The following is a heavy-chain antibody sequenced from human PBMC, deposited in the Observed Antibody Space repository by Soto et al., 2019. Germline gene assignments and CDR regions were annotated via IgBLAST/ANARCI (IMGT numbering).Heavy chain of an antibody. CDR2: IYHSGST. V-gene: IGHV4-30-2*01. D-gene: IGHD4-17*01. CDR1: GGSISSGDYS. J-gene: IGHJ5*02. Sequence: QLQLQESGSGLVKPSQTLSLTCTVSGGSISSGDYSWSWLRQPPGKGLEWIGYIYHSGSTYFNPSFRGRVAISVDRSETHFSLGLSSVTAADTAMYFCARVSDGDSILGRSWFDPWGQGMLVTVSS. CDR3: ARVSDGDSILGRSWFDP.